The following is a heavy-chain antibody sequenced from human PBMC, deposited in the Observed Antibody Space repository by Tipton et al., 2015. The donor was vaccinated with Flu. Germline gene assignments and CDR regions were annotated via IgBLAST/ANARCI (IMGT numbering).Heavy chain of an antibody. D-gene: IGHD3-22*01. CDR1: GVSISSGGYY. CDR2: MYYRGST. CDR3: ARDDSGFNDY. Sequence: LRLSCSVSGVSISSGGYYWSWIRHHPGKGLEWIGYMYYRGSTYYNPSLESRVAISLDTSKNQFSLMLSSVTAADTAVYYCARDDSGFNDYWGPGTLVTVSS. J-gene: IGHJ4*02. V-gene: IGHV4-31*03.